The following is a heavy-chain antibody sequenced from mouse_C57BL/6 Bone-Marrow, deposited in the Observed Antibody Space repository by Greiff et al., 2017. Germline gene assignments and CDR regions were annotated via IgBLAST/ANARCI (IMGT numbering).Heavy chain of an antibody. J-gene: IGHJ2*01. CDR2: INPGSGGT. V-gene: IGHV1-54*01. Sequence: QVQLQQSGAELVRPGTSVKVSCKASGYAFTNYLIEWVKQRPGQGLEWIGVINPGSGGTNYNEKFKGKATLTADKSSSTAYMQLSSLTSEDSAVYFCARSTALLYWGQGTTLTVSS. CDR3: ARSTALLY. CDR1: GYAFTNYL. D-gene: IGHD2-1*01.